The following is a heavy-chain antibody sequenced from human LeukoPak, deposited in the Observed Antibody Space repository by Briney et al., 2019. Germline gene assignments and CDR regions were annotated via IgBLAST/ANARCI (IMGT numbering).Heavy chain of an antibody. Sequence: SETLSLTCAVYGGSFSGYYWSWIRQPPGKGLEWIGEINHSGSTNYNPSLKSRVTISVDTSKNQFSLKLSSVTAADTAVHYCARGRDSSGYYYGEDYWGQGTLVTVSS. CDR1: GGSFSGYY. CDR2: INHSGST. D-gene: IGHD3-22*01. V-gene: IGHV4-34*01. CDR3: ARGRDSSGYYYGEDY. J-gene: IGHJ4*02.